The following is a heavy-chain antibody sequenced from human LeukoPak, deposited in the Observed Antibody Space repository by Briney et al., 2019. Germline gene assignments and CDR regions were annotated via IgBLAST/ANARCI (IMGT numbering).Heavy chain of an antibody. CDR2: INPNSGVT. J-gene: IGHJ4*02. Sequence: GASVKVSCKAPGYTFTGYYIHWVRQAPGQGLEWMGWINPNSGVTNYSQKFQGRVAMTRDTSISTAYMELSRLRSDDTAVYYCAREVDYYDTSDYFPLGYWGQGTLVTVSS. CDR1: GYTFTGYY. V-gene: IGHV1-2*02. D-gene: IGHD3-22*01. CDR3: AREVDYYDTSDYFPLGY.